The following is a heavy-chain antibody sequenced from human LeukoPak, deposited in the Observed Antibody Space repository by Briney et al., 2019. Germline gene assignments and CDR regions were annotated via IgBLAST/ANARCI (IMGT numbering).Heavy chain of an antibody. CDR3: ARRRGAGYYGMDV. CDR1: GGSISSYY. Sequence: SETLSLTCTVSGGSISSYYWSWLRQPPGKGLEWIGYIYYSGSTNYNPSLKSRVTISVDTSKNQFSLKLSSVTAADTAVYYCARRRGAGYYGMDVWGQGTTVTVSS. CDR2: IYYSGST. V-gene: IGHV4-59*01. J-gene: IGHJ6*02. D-gene: IGHD5-24*01.